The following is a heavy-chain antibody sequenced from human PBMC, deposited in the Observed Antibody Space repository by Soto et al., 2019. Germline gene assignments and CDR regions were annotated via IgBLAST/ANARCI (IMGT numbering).Heavy chain of an antibody. V-gene: IGHV3-30-3*01. D-gene: IGHD3-22*01. CDR2: ISYDGSNK. CDR3: ARDTYYYDSSGYYDY. CDR1: GFTFSSYA. J-gene: IGHJ4*02. Sequence: PGGSLRLSCAASGFTFSSYAMHWVRQAPGKGLEWVAVISYDGSNKYYADSVKGRFTISRDNSKNTPYLQMNSLRAEDTAVYYCARDTYYYDSSGYYDYWGQGTLVTVSS.